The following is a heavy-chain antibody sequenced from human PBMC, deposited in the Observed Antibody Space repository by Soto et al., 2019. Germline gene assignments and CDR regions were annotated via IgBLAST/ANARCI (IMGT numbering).Heavy chain of an antibody. D-gene: IGHD1-1*01. J-gene: IGHJ4*02. Sequence: EVQLVESGGGLVQPGESLRLSCAASGFIFGNNWMTWARQAPGKGLEWVADINPDGSAKHYVASVEGRFTISRDNAKNSLYLQMNSLSVEDTAVYFCARHGDWTFDFWGQGTLVTVSS. CDR3: ARHGDWTFDF. CDR2: INPDGSAK. V-gene: IGHV3-7*01. CDR1: GFIFGNNW.